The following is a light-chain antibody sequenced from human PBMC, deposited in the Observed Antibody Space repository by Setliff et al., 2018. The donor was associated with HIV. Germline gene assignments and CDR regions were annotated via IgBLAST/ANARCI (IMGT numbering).Light chain of an antibody. CDR1: SSDVGGYNY. J-gene: IGLJ3*02. Sequence: ALTQPPSASGSPGQSVTISCTGTSSDVGGYNYVSWYQQYPDKAPKLMIYEVNKRPSGVPDRFSASKSDNTASLTVSGLQADDEADYYCSSFAGSSSWVFGGGTKVTVL. CDR3: SSFAGSSSWV. CDR2: EVN. V-gene: IGLV2-8*01.